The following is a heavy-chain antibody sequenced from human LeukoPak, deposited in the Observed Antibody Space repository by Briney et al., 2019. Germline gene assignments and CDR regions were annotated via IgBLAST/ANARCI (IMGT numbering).Heavy chain of an antibody. V-gene: IGHV2-5*02. CDR2: IYWDDNK. CDR1: GFSLSTRGVG. D-gene: IGHD3-10*01. J-gene: IGHJ4*02. CDR3: ARRRGGSGSYYFDH. Sequence: SGPTLVKPTQTLTLTCSFSGFSLSTRGVGVGWVRKPPGKALEWLALIYWDDNKPYSPSLKSRLTITKDTSKNQVVLTMTNMDPVDTATYYCARRRGGSGSYYFDHWGQGILVTVSS.